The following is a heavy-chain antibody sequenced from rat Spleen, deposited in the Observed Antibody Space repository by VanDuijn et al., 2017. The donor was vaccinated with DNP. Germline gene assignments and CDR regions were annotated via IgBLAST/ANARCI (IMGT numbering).Heavy chain of an antibody. Sequence: EVRLLESGGGLVQPGGSMRLSCAASGFTFTDFSMNWIRQPAGKAPEWLAFIRDKVNGYRTEYNPSVKGRFTISRDNTQNMLYLQMNSLRAEDTATYYCARWIPTAHLDYWGQGVMVTVSS. CDR2: IRDKVNGYRT. CDR1: GFTFTDFS. V-gene: IGHV7-7*01. D-gene: IGHD2-2*01. J-gene: IGHJ2*01. CDR3: ARWIPTAHLDY.